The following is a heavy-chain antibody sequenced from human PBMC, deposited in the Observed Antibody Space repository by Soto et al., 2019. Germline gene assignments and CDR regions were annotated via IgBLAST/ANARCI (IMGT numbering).Heavy chain of an antibody. J-gene: IGHJ6*02. D-gene: IGHD6-6*01. CDR2: INHSGST. CDR3: ARRIAARIAYYYYYGMDV. V-gene: IGHV4-34*01. Sequence: NPSETLSLTCAVYGGSFSGYYWSWIRQPPGKGLEWIGEINHSGSTNYNPSLKSRVTISVDTSKNQFSLKLSSVTAADTAVYYCARRIAARIAYYYYYGMDVWGQGTTVTVSS. CDR1: GGSFSGYY.